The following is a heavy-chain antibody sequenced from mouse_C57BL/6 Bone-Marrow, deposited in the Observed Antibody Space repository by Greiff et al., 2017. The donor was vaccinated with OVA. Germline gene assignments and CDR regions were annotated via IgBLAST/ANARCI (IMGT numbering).Heavy chain of an antibody. V-gene: IGHV14-4*01. CDR2: NDPENGDT. Sequence: VQLQQSGAELVRPGASVKLSCTASGFNIKDDYMHWVKQRPEQGLEWIGWNDPENGDTEYASKFQGKATITADTSSNTAYLQLSSLTSEDTAVYYCTPYYYGSSPYAMDYWGQGTSVTVSS. CDR3: TPYYYGSSPYAMDY. D-gene: IGHD1-1*01. CDR1: GFNIKDDY. J-gene: IGHJ4*01.